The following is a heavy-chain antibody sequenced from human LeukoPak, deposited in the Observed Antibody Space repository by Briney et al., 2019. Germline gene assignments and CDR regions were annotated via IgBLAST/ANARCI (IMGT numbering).Heavy chain of an antibody. CDR1: GGSISSSSHY. CDR2: IYFSGST. CDR3: ARRSASGRSFDP. D-gene: IGHD3-10*01. J-gene: IGHJ5*02. V-gene: IGHV4-39*01. Sequence: SETLSLTCTVFGGSISSSSHYWGWIRQPPGEGLEWIGSIYFSGSTYYSPSLKSRVTISVDPSTNQFSLKLSSVTAADTAVYYCARRSASGRSFDPWGQGTLVTVSS.